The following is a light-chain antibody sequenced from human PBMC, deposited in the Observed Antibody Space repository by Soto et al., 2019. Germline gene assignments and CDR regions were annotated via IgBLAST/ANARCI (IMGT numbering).Light chain of an antibody. J-gene: IGLJ2*01. Sequence: QSALTQPRSVSGSPGQSVTISCTGTSSDVGRFNYVSWYQHHPGKAPKLVIFDVTKRPSGVPDRFSGSKSGNTATLSISGLQVDDEANYYCCSYGATYVTFGGGTKLTVL. CDR3: CSYGATYVT. CDR1: SSDVGRFNY. CDR2: DVT. V-gene: IGLV2-11*01.